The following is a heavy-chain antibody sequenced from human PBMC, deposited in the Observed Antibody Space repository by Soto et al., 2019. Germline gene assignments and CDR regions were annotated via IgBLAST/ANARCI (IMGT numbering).Heavy chain of an antibody. Sequence: EVQLVESGGGLIQPGVSLRLSCAASGFTVSSNYMSWVRQAPGKGLEWVSVIYSGGSTYYADSVKGRYTISRDNSKNTLNLKMNSLSAEDTAVYYCASGYVSRNWNYLSFDYWGQGTLVTVTS. D-gene: IGHD1-7*01. J-gene: IGHJ4*02. CDR1: GFTVSSNY. CDR3: ASGYVSRNWNYLSFDY. CDR2: IYSGGST. V-gene: IGHV3-53*01.